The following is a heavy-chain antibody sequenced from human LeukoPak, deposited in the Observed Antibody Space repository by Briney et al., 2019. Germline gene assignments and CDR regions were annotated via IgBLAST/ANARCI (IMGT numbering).Heavy chain of an antibody. CDR2: ISSSGSTI. J-gene: IGHJ3*02. CDR3: ASDQIGEADAFDI. V-gene: IGHV3-48*03. Sequence: PGGSLRLSCAASGFTVSSYEMNWVRQAPGKGLEWVSYISSSGSTIYYADSVKGRFTISRDNAKNSLYLQMNSLRAEDTAVYYCASDQIGEADAFDIWGQGTMVTVSS. D-gene: IGHD3-10*01. CDR1: GFTVSSYE.